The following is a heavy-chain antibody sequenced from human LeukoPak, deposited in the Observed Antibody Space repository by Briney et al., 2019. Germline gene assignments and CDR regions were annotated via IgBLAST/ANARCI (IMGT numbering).Heavy chain of an antibody. CDR3: AKSFLTGYSLFDS. CDR1: GFTFSEVY. Sequence: GGSLRLSRAASGFTFSEVYMSWIRQAPGKGLEWVADIVSTGLNKYYADSVKGRFTISTDHAKNSLDLQMNSLRAEDTAVYSCAKSFLTGYSLFDSWGQGTLVTVSS. V-gene: IGHV3-11*01. CDR2: IVSTGLNK. J-gene: IGHJ4*02. D-gene: IGHD3-9*01.